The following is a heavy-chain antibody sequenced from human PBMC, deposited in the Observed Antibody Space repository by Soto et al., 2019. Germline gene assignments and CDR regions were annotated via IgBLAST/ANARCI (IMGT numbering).Heavy chain of an antibody. CDR3: ARDDLGGAYDLWQ. J-gene: IGHJ4*02. CDR1: GFLVTNCF. D-gene: IGHD3-3*01. Sequence: EMQLIESGGGLVQPGGSLRLSCAASGFLVTNCFMTWVRQSPGKGLEWVSVISSDGVTYYADSVKGRFIISRDISKNTQYLEMNTFRADDTGVYYCARDDLGGAYDLWQGGQGILVTVSS. CDR2: ISSDGVT. V-gene: IGHV3-66*01.